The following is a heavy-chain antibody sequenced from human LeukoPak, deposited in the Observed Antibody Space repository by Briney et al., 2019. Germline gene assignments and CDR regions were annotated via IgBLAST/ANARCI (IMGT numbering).Heavy chain of an antibody. CDR1: GFTFSSYG. D-gene: IGHD3-10*01. CDR3: AKTEDYYGSGLAFDY. J-gene: IGHJ4*02. CDR2: IVPSGGTT. V-gene: IGHV3-23*01. Sequence: GGSLRLSCAASGFTFSSYGMNWVRQAPGKGLEWVSGIVPSGGTTYYADSVKGRFTGSRDNSKNTLYLQMNSLRAEDTAVYYCAKTEDYYGSGLAFDYWGQGTLVTVSS.